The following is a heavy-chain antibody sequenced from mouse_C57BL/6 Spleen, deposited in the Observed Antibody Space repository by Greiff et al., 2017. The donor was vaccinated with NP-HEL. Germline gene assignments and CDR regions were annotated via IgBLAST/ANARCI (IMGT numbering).Heavy chain of an antibody. V-gene: IGHV1-69*01. J-gene: IGHJ3*01. CDR2: IDPSDSYT. CDR1: GYTFTSYW. CDR3: ARSSREDWFAY. Sequence: VQLQQPGAELVMPGASVKLSCKASGYTFTSYWMHWVKQRPGQGLEWIGEIDPSDSYTNYNQKFKGKSTLTVDKSSSTAYMQLSSLTSEDSAVYYCARSSREDWFAYWGQGTLVTVSA.